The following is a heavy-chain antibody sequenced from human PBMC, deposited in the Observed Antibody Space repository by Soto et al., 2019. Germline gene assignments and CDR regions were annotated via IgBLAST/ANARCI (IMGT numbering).Heavy chain of an antibody. CDR1: GGSISSGGYY. D-gene: IGHD6-6*01. CDR2: IYYSGST. V-gene: IGHV4-31*03. CDR3: ATERDSSSYYLDY. J-gene: IGHJ4*02. Sequence: SETLSLTCTVSGGSISSGGYYWSWIRQHPGKGLEWIGYIYYSGSTYYNPSLKSRVTISVDTSKNQFSLKLSSVTAADTAVYYCATERDSSSYYLDYWGQGTLVTVSS.